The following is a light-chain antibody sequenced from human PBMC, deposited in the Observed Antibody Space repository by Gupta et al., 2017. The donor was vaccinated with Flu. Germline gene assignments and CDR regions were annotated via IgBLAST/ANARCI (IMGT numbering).Light chain of an antibody. J-gene: IGKJ1*01. Sequence: AIRMTPSPSSFSASTGDRVTITCRASQGISSYLAWYQQKPGKAPKLLIYAASTLQSGVPSRFSGSGSGTDFTLTISCLQSEDFATDYCQQDDSYPRTFGQGTKVEIK. V-gene: IGKV1-8*01. CDR1: QGISSY. CDR2: AAS. CDR3: QQDDSYPRT.